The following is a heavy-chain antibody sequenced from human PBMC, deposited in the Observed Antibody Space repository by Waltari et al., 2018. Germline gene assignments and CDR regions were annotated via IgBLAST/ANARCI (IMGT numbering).Heavy chain of an antibody. CDR2: MNPNSGDT. J-gene: IGHJ4*02. V-gene: IGHV1-8*01. CDR1: GYTFTSSD. CDR3: ARVSSIAARRGYY. Sequence: QVQLVQSGAEVKKPGASVRVSCKASGYTFTSSDINWVRQATDQGLEWMGWMNPNSGDTGYAKKFQGRLTMTRNTSISTAYMELSSLRSEDTAVYYCARVSSIAARRGYYWGQGTLVTVSS. D-gene: IGHD6-6*01.